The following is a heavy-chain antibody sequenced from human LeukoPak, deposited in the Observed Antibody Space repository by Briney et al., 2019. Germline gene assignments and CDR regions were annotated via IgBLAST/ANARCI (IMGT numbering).Heavy chain of an antibody. J-gene: IGHJ6*03. V-gene: IGHV3-74*01. D-gene: IGHD7-27*01. Sequence: PGGSLRLSCAASGFTFSSYWMHWVRQAPGKGLVWVSRINIDGSGTTCADSVKGRFTVSRDNAKNTLYLQMNSLRAEDTAVYYCAKVRPGYYYMDVWGKGTTVTVSS. CDR2: INIDGSGT. CDR3: AKVRPGYYYMDV. CDR1: GFTFSSYW.